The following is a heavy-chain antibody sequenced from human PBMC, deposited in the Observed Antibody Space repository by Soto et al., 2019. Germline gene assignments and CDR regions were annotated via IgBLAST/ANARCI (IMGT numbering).Heavy chain of an antibody. V-gene: IGHV3-13*04. CDR2: IGTAGDT. J-gene: IGHJ4*02. CDR1: GFTFSSYA. Sequence: EVQLVGSGGGLVQPGGSLRLSCSASGFTFSSYAMHWVRQGPGKGLEWVSAIGTAGDTNYAGSVKGRFTISRENAKNSLYLQMNSLRAGDTAIYFCARAIGPTLFDYWGQGTLVTVSS. CDR3: ARAIGPTLFDY. D-gene: IGHD3-22*01.